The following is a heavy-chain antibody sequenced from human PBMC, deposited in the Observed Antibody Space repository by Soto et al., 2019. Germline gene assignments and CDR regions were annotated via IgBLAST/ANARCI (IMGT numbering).Heavy chain of an antibody. CDR1: GGSISSSSYY. J-gene: IGHJ4*02. D-gene: IGHD2-15*01. Sequence: SETLSLTCTVSGGSISSSSYYWGWIRQPPGKGLEWIGYIYYSGSTNYNPSLKSRVTISVDTSKNQFSLKLSSVTAADTAVYYCARVGYCSGGSCYKDYWGQGTLVTVSS. V-gene: IGHV4-61*05. CDR2: IYYSGST. CDR3: ARVGYCSGGSCYKDY.